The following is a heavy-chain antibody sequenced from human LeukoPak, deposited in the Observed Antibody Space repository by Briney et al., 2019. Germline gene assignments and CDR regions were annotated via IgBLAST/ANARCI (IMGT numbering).Heavy chain of an antibody. Sequence: ASVKVSCKASGYTFTSYGISWVRQAPGQGLEWMGWISAYNGNTNYAQKLQGRVTMTRNTSISTAYMELSRLRSDDTAVYYCARTSSWYKDFDYWGQGTLVTVSS. CDR2: ISAYNGNT. J-gene: IGHJ4*02. D-gene: IGHD6-13*01. CDR1: GYTFTSYG. V-gene: IGHV1-18*01. CDR3: ARTSSWYKDFDY.